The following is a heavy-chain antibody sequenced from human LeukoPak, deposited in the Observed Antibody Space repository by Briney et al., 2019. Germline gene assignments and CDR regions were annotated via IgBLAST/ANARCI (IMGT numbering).Heavy chain of an antibody. CDR1: GFTFSSYG. CDR3: ARQYYYGSGSYTALD. CDR2: IWYDGSNK. V-gene: IGHV3-33*01. D-gene: IGHD3-10*01. J-gene: IGHJ4*02. Sequence: PGRSLRLSCAASGFTFSSYGMHWVRQAPGKGLEWVAVIWYDGSNKYYADSVKGRFTISRDNSKNTLYLQMNSLRAEDTAVYYCARQYYYGSGSYTALDWGQGTLVTVSS.